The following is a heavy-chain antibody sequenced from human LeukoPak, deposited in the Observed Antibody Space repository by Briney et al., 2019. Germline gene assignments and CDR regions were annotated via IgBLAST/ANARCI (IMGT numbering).Heavy chain of an antibody. CDR3: ARGYYDILTGYYPDY. CDR2: ISSSSSYI. V-gene: IGHV3-21*01. CDR1: GFTFSSYS. J-gene: IGHJ4*02. Sequence: PGGSLRLSCAASGFTFSSYSMNWVRQAPGKGLEWVSSISSSSSYIHYADSVKGRFTISRDNAKNSLYLQINSLRAEDTAVYYCARGYYDILTGYYPDYWGQGTLVTVSS. D-gene: IGHD3-9*01.